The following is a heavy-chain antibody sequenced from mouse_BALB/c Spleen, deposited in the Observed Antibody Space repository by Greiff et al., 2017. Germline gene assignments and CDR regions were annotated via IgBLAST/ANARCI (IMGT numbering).Heavy chain of an antibody. CDR3: TREGDGYGDAMDY. V-gene: IGHV6-6*02. Sequence: EVQVVESGGGLVQPGGSMKLSCVASGFTFSNYWMNWVRQSPEKGLEWVAEIRLKSNNYATHYAESVKGRFTISRDDSKSSVYLQMNNLRAEDTGIYYCTREGDGYGDAMDYWGQGTSVTVSS. D-gene: IGHD2-2*01. CDR2: IRLKSNNYAT. CDR1: GFTFSNYW. J-gene: IGHJ4*01.